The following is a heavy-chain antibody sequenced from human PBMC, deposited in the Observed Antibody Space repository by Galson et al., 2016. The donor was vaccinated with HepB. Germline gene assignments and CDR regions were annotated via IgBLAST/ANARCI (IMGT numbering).Heavy chain of an antibody. J-gene: IGHJ6*02. CDR3: ARVGQELLIGGRQHDGMDV. CDR1: GFMFSDFS. D-gene: IGHD6-6*01. V-gene: IGHV3-21*06. CDR2: ISSTGKYI. Sequence: SLRLSCAASGFMFSDFSMNWVRQAPGKGLEWVSIISSTGKYIYYADSVKGRFTISRDNAKNSLFLQMTSLRAEDTAVYYCARVGQELLIGGRQHDGMDVWGQGTTVTVSS.